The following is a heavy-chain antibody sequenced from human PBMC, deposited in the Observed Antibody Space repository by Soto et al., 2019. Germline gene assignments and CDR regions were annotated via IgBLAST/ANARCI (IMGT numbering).Heavy chain of an antibody. CDR3: AKGPSYPTWFGP. CDR1: GGSISSDY. Sequence: PSETLSLTCTVSGGSISSDYWSWIRQSPGKGLEWIGYTYYIGNTNYNPSLESRATISLDRSKNQFSLKLTSVTAADTAVYYCAKGPSYPTWFGPWGQGTLDTVSS. J-gene: IGHJ5*02. CDR2: TYYIGNT. D-gene: IGHD3-10*01. V-gene: IGHV4-59*01.